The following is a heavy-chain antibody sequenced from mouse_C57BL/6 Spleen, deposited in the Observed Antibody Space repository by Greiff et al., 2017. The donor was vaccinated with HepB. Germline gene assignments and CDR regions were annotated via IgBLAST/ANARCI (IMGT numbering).Heavy chain of an antibody. CDR3: AIDPYYYGSSYGY. D-gene: IGHD1-1*01. V-gene: IGHV14-3*01. Sequence: VQLQQSVAELVRPGASVKLSCTASGFNIKNTYMHWVKQRPEQGLEWIGRIDPANGNTKYAPKFQGKATITADTSSNTAYLQLSSLTSEDTAIYYGAIDPYYYGSSYGYWGQGTTLTVSS. CDR1: GFNIKNTY. J-gene: IGHJ2*01. CDR2: IDPANGNT.